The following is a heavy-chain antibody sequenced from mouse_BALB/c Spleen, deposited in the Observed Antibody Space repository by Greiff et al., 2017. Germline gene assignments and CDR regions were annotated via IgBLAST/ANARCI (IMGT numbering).Heavy chain of an antibody. CDR2: IRLKSNNYAT. V-gene: IGHV6-6*02. J-gene: IGHJ3*01. Sequence: VQLKESGGGLVQPGGSMKLSCVASGFTFSNYWMNWVRQSPEKGLEWVAEIRLKSNNYATHYAESVKGRFTISRDDSKISVYLQMNNLRAEDTGIYYCTGDYGSSYGWFAYWGQGTLVTVSA. D-gene: IGHD1-1*01. CDR3: TGDYGSSYGWFAY. CDR1: GFTFSNYW.